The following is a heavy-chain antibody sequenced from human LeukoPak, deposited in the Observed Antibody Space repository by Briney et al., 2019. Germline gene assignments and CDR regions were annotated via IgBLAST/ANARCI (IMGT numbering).Heavy chain of an antibody. CDR3: AREVGYGDYAYPYYYYYGMDV. V-gene: IGHV3-30-3*01. CDR2: ISYDGSNK. CDR1: GFTFSSYA. D-gene: IGHD4-17*01. J-gene: IGHJ6*02. Sequence: PGGSLRLSCAASGFTFSSYAMHWVRQAPGKGLEWVAVISYDGSNKYYADSVKGRFTISRDNSKNTLYLQMNSLRAEDTAVYYCAREVGYGDYAYPYYYYYGMDVWGRGTTVTVSS.